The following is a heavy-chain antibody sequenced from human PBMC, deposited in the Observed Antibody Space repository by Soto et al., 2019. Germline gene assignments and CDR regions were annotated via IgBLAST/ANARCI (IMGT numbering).Heavy chain of an antibody. CDR1: GFTLSSYA. Sequence: VQLLESGGGLVQPGGSLRLSCVGYGFTLSSYAMSWVRQAPGKGLEWVSGISGSGASTDYADSVKGRFTTSRDNSENTLFLQMNSLRGEDTAVYYCAKGPCSGGSCYSRHFDYWGQGTLVTVSS. J-gene: IGHJ4*02. CDR3: AKGPCSGGSCYSRHFDY. D-gene: IGHD2-15*01. CDR2: ISGSGAST. V-gene: IGHV3-23*01.